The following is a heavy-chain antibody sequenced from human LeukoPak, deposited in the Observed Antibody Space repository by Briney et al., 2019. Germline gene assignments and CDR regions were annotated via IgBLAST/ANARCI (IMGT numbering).Heavy chain of an antibody. J-gene: IGHJ4*02. CDR2: INPTGGST. Sequence: ASVKVSCKASGYTFTTYYLHWVRQAPGQGLEWMGFINPTGGSTSYAQKFQGRVSMTRDMSTSTVFMELSSLRSDDTAVYYCARNVHSGLDYWGQGTLVTASS. D-gene: IGHD3-10*01. V-gene: IGHV1-46*01. CDR3: ARNVHSGLDY. CDR1: GYTFTTYY.